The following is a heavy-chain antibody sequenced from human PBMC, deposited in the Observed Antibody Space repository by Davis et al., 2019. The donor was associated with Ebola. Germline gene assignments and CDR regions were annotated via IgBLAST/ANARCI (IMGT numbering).Heavy chain of an antibody. CDR1: GYPLTELA. V-gene: IGHV1-24*01. D-gene: IGHD5-18*01. Sequence: ASVKVSCKVSGYPLTELAIHWVRQAPGKGLEWMGGFDPEDGELIYAQRFQGRVTMTEDTSTDTAYMELRSLSSEDTAVYYCATSPGYNHGFDDWGQGTLVTVSS. CDR2: FDPEDGEL. CDR3: ATSPGYNHGFDD. J-gene: IGHJ4*02.